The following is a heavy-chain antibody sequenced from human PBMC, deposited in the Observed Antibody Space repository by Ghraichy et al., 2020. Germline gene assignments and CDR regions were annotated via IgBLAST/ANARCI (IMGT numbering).Heavy chain of an antibody. CDR2: INGNTDGGTS. D-gene: IGHD1-1*01. CDR1: GFTFTNAW. J-gene: IGHJ4*02. V-gene: IGHV3-15*01. CDR3: TTDRQFTGHWLPQQFYN. Sequence: GGSLRLSCAASGFTFTNAWMSWVRRAPGKGLEWVACINGNTDGGTSDYAAPVQGRITISSDDSRDMLYLQMHSLKTEDTAVYYCTTDRQFTGHWLPQQFYNWGQGTLVTVSS.